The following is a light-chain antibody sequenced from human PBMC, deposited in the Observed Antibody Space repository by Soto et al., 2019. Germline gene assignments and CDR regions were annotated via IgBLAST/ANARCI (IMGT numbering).Light chain of an antibody. CDR1: QSISSY. J-gene: IGKJ1*01. CDR3: QQSYSTPWT. CDR2: DAS. V-gene: IGKV3-11*01. Sequence: EVVLTQSPDTLSLPPGERATLSCRASQSISSYLAWYQQKPGQAPRLLIYDASSRATGIPARFSGSGSGTDFTLTISSLQPEDFATYYCQQSYSTPWTFGQGTKVEIK.